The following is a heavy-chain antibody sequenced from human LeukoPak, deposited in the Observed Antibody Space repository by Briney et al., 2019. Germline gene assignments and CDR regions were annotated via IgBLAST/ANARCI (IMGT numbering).Heavy chain of an antibody. V-gene: IGHV3-11*01. CDR2: ISSSGSTI. J-gene: IGHJ4*02. CDR1: GFTFSDYY. CDR3: ARGLRGYYFDY. D-gene: IGHD4-17*01. Sequence: GGSLRLSCAASGFTFSDYYMSWIRQAPGKGLEGVSYISSSGSTIYYADSGKGRFTISRDNAKNSLYLQMHSLRAEDTAVYYCARGLRGYYFDYWGQGTLVTVSS.